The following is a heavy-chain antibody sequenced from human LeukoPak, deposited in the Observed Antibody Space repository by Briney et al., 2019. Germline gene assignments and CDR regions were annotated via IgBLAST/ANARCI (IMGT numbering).Heavy chain of an antibody. D-gene: IGHD3-10*01. J-gene: IGHJ6*02. Sequence: SETLSLTCTVSGGCISSSSYYWGWIRQPPGKGLEWIGSIYYSGSTYYNPSLKSRVTISVDTSKNQFSLKLSSVTAADTAVYYCAGGITMVRGVIIIYNGMDVWGQGTTVTVSS. CDR1: GGCISSSSYY. CDR2: IYYSGST. V-gene: IGHV4-39*01. CDR3: AGGITMVRGVIIIYNGMDV.